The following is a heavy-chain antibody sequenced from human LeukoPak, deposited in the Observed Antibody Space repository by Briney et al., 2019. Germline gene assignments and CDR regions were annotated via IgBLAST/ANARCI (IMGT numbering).Heavy chain of an antibody. CDR3: ARGGGSGYSDY. Sequence: PGGSLRLSCAASGFTFSSYEMNWVRQAPGKGREGVSYISSSGSTIYYADSVKGRFTISRDNAKNSLYLQMNSLRAEDTAVYYCARGGGSGYSDYWGQGTLVTVSS. J-gene: IGHJ4*02. CDR1: GFTFSSYE. V-gene: IGHV3-48*03. CDR2: ISSSGSTI. D-gene: IGHD5-12*01.